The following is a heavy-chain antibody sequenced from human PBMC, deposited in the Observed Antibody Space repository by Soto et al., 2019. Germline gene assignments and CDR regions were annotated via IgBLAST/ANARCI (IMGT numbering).Heavy chain of an antibody. J-gene: IGHJ4*02. CDR3: ARDGPPVDY. Sequence: PGGSLRLSCAASGFTFSSYAMHWVRQAPGKGLEWVAVISYDGSNKYYADSVKGRFTISRDNSKNTLYLQMNSLRSDDTAVYYCARDGPPVDYWGQGTLVTVSS. V-gene: IGHV3-30-3*01. CDR2: ISYDGSNK. CDR1: GFTFSSYA.